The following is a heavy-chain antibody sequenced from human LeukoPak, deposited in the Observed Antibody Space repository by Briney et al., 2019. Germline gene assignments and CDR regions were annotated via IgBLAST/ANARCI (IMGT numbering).Heavy chain of an antibody. D-gene: IGHD3-16*01. CDR2: INPNSGDT. J-gene: IGHJ4*02. CDR1: GGTFSSYA. Sequence: ASVKVSCKASGGTFSSYAISWVRQAPGQGLEWMGWINPNSGDTKYAQKFQGRVTMTRDTSISTAYMDLSSLRSDDTAVYYCANLRADYWGQGTLVTVSS. V-gene: IGHV1-2*02. CDR3: ANLRADY.